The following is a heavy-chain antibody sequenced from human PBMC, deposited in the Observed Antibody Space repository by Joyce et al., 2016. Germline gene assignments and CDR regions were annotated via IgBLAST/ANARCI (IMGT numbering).Heavy chain of an antibody. J-gene: IGHJ4*02. CDR1: GFTFSGQS. Sequence: QVKLVESGGGVVQPGRSLRLSCEAAGFTFSGQSMHWVRQAPGKGLDWVAIISYDGKNTYYGDSMKGRFTISRDNSKNTVYLQVDSLRTEDTAVYYCARDGPKTTWDPGYYFDFWGQGTLVTVSS. CDR3: ARDGPKTTWDPGYYFDF. CDR2: ISYDGKNT. D-gene: IGHD1-14*01. V-gene: IGHV3-30*04.